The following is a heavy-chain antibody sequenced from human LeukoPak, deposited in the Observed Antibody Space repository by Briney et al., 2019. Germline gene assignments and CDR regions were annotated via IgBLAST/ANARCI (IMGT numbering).Heavy chain of an antibody. CDR3: AKDYEGILTVPSAAFDI. D-gene: IGHD3-9*01. J-gene: IGHJ3*02. Sequence: PGGSLRLSCAASGFTFSSYAMSWVRQAPGKGLEWVSAISGSGGSTYYADSVKGRFTISRDNSKNTLYLQMNSLRAEDTAVYYCAKDYEGILTVPSAAFDIWGQGTMVTVSS. CDR1: GFTFSSYA. CDR2: ISGSGGST. V-gene: IGHV3-23*01.